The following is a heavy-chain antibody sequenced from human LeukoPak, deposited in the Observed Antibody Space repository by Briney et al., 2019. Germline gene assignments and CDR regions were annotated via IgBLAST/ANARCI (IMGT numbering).Heavy chain of an antibody. J-gene: IGHJ4*02. V-gene: IGHV3-48*02. CDR2: MNSHSGMI. CDR1: GFTFSSYS. CDR3: ARDDSSGYGIEN. Sequence: GGSLRLSCAPSGFTFSSYSMHWVRQSTGKGREWVSYMNSHSGMIQYADSVKGRFTISRDNAKNSLYLQMNSLRDEDTAVYYCARDDSSGYGIENWGQGILVTVSS. D-gene: IGHD3-22*01.